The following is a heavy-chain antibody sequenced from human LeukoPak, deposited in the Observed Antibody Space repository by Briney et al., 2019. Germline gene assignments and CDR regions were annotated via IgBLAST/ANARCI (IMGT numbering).Heavy chain of an antibody. CDR3: AREQNGGSYGDLDY. Sequence: GGSLRLSCAASGFTFDDYGMSWVRQAPGKGLEWVSAISGSGGSTYYADSVKGRFTISRDNSKNTLYLQMNSLRAEDTAVYYCAREQNGGSYGDLDYWGQGTLVTVSS. D-gene: IGHD4-17*01. V-gene: IGHV3-23*01. J-gene: IGHJ4*02. CDR1: GFTFDDYG. CDR2: ISGSGGST.